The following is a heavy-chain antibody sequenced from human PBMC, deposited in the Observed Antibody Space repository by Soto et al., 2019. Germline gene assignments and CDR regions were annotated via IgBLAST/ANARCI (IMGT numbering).Heavy chain of an antibody. J-gene: IGHJ4*02. CDR2: INHSGST. CDR1: GGSFSGYY. CDR3: ARDGDDGSGSPYPAY. V-gene: IGHV4-34*01. D-gene: IGHD3-10*01. Sequence: SETLSLTCAVYGGSFSGYYWSWIRQPPGKGLEWIGEINHSGSTNYNPSLKSRVTISVDTSKNQFSLRLTSVTAADTAVYYCARDGDDGSGSPYPAYWGPGAQVTVSS.